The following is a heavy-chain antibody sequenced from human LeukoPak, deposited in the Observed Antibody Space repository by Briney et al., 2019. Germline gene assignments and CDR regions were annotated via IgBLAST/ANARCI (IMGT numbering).Heavy chain of an antibody. CDR2: IKSKTDGGTA. Sequence: GGSLRLSCAASGFTFNSAWMNWVRQASGKGLEWVGRIKSKTDGGTADYAAPVKGRFTISRDDSRNTLSLQMNSLKIEDTAVYYCITDFTSLWGQGTLVTVSS. J-gene: IGHJ4*02. CDR1: GFTFNSAW. CDR3: ITDFTSL. V-gene: IGHV3-15*07.